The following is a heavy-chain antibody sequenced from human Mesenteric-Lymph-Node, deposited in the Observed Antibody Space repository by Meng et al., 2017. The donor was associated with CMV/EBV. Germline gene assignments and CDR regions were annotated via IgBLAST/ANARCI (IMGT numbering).Heavy chain of an antibody. CDR2: INPNSGGT. J-gene: IGHJ4*02. CDR1: TFTGYY. CDR3: ARDMYYYDSSGYYFLLDY. V-gene: IGHV1-2*02. Sequence: TFTGYYMHWVRQAPGQGLEWMGWINPNSGGTNYAQKLQGRVTMTRDTSISAAYMELSRLRSDDTAVYYCARDMYYYDSSGYYFLLDYWGQGTLVTVSS. D-gene: IGHD3-22*01.